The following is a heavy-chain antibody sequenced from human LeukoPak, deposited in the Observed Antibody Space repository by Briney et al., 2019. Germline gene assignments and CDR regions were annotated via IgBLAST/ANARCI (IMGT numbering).Heavy chain of an antibody. D-gene: IGHD3-9*01. J-gene: IGHJ5*02. CDR3: VFKQKTAYEIGFDP. Sequence: ASVNVYCKASGYTFTGYYMHWLRQAPGQGLDWMGWINPNSGATNYAQIVQGRVTMTRDTSISTAYMELNRLISDDTAIYFFVFKQKTAYEIGFDPWGQGTLVTVSS. CDR2: INPNSGAT. CDR1: GYTFTGYY. V-gene: IGHV1-2*02.